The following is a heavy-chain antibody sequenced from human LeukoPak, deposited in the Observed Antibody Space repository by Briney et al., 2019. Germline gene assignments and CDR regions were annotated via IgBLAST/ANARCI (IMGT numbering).Heavy chain of an antibody. J-gene: IGHJ3*02. CDR3: ARLLDNDSSGDPDTFDM. CDR2: INYSGTT. Sequence: PSETLSLTCTVPGGSISRQYWTWIRQPPGKGLEWIGFINYSGTTRYNPSLQSRVTISVDTSESYFSLKLTSVTAADTAVYYCARLLDNDSSGDPDTFDMWGQGTMVIVSS. V-gene: IGHV4-59*11. CDR1: GGSISRQY. D-gene: IGHD3-22*01.